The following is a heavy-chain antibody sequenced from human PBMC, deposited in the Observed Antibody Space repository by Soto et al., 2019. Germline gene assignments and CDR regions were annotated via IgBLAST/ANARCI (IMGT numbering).Heavy chain of an antibody. V-gene: IGHV3-23*01. CDR3: AKWSYLDY. D-gene: IGHD3-3*01. CDR1: GFIFAGFA. J-gene: IGHJ4*02. CDR2: ISGSHGKT. Sequence: SLTLSYRTPGFIFAGFAMTWVRQAPGKGLEWVATISGSHGKTYYADSVKGRCSVSRDTSRNTLYLQMNGLRADDTAIYYCAKWSYLDYWGQGT.